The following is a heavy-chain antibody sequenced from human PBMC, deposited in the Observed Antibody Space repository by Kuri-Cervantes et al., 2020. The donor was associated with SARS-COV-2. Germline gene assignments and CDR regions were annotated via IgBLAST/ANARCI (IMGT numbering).Heavy chain of an antibody. Sequence: GESLKISCAASGFPFRSYWMHWVRQAPGKGLVWVSRTNSDGISTSYADSVKGRFTISRDNAKNTLYLQLNSLGAEDTAVYYCARGGVLTADWYFDLWGRGTLVAVSS. D-gene: IGHD2-21*02. CDR1: GFPFRSYW. J-gene: IGHJ2*01. V-gene: IGHV3-74*01. CDR3: ARGGVLTADWYFDL. CDR2: TNSDGIST.